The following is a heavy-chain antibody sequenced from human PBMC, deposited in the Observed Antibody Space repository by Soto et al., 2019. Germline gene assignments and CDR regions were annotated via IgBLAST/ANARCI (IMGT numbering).Heavy chain of an antibody. CDR1: GFTFSSYS. D-gene: IGHD4-4*01. Sequence: EVQLVESGGGLVQPGGSLRLSCAASGFTFSSYSMNWVRQAPGKGLEWVSYISSSRTIYYADSVKGRFTISRDNAKNSLYLQMNSLRAEDTAVYYCARGVPYSNYDYYYYYMDVWGKGTTVTVSS. J-gene: IGHJ6*03. CDR3: ARGVPYSNYDYYYYYMDV. CDR2: ISSSRTI. V-gene: IGHV3-48*01.